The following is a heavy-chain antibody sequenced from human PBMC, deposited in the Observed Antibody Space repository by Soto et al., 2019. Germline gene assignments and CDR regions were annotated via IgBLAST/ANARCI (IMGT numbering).Heavy chain of an antibody. D-gene: IGHD3-9*01. CDR3: ARPRTSDWAYDI. J-gene: IGHJ3*02. Sequence: EVQLVESGGGLVQPGGSLRLSCAASGFTFSNYWMHWVRQSPGKGLVWVSRIKTDGSDTHYADSVTGRFTISRDNAKNTLYLQMNLLRDEDTAVYYCARPRTSDWAYDIWGQGTMVIVSS. CDR2: IKTDGSDT. V-gene: IGHV3-74*01. CDR1: GFTFSNYW.